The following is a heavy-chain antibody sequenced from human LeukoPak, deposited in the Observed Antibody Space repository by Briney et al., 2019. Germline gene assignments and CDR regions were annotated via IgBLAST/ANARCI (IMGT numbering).Heavy chain of an antibody. D-gene: IGHD5-24*01. V-gene: IGHV1-69*01. J-gene: IGHJ3*02. CDR2: IIPIFGSE. Sequence: GSSVKVSCKASGGTFSSYAISWVRQAPAQGLEWMGGIIPIFGSENYAQKFQGRVTITADESTSKAYMELSSLRSEDTAVYYCARGSRDGYKSYAFDIWGQGTMVTVSS. CDR3: ARGSRDGYKSYAFDI. CDR1: GGTFSSYA.